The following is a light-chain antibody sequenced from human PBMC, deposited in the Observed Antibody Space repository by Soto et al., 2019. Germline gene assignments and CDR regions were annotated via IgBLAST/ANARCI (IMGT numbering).Light chain of an antibody. V-gene: IGLV2-8*01. J-gene: IGLJ1*01. CDR2: EVN. CDR3: RSYAGIKNLGV. CDR1: SSDVGGYKY. Sequence: QSVLTQPPSASGSPGQSVTISCTGTSSDVGGYKYVSWYQQHPGKAPKLMIFEVNKRPSGVPDRFSGSKSGNTASLTVSGLQAEDEVDYYCRSYAGIKNLGVFGTGTKLTVL.